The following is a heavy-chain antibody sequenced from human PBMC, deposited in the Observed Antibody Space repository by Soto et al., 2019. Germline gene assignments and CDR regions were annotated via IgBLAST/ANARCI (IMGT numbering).Heavy chain of an antibody. CDR2: ISWNSGSI. V-gene: IGHV3-9*01. J-gene: IGHJ3*02. Sequence: PGGSLRLSCAASGFTFDDYAMHWVRQAPGKGLEWVSGISWNSGSIGYADSVKGRFTISRDNAKNSLYLQMNSLRAEDTALYYCAKDIYDSGTSGDAFDIWGQGTMVTVSS. D-gene: IGHD1-26*01. CDR3: AKDIYDSGTSGDAFDI. CDR1: GFTFDDYA.